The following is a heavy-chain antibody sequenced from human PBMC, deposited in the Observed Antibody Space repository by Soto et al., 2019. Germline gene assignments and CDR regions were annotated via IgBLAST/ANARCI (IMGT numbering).Heavy chain of an antibody. D-gene: IGHD1-7*01. Sequence: SGPTLVNPTQTLTLTCTFSGFSLITSGVGVGWIRQPPGKALEWLAFIYWDDDKRYSPSLRSRLTIAKDTSKNQVVLTMTEVDPVDTATYFCAHTRSGISQWNYGDFDYWGQGTQVTVSS. CDR1: GFSLITSGVG. CDR2: IYWDDDK. V-gene: IGHV2-5*02. CDR3: AHTRSGISQWNYGDFDY. J-gene: IGHJ4*02.